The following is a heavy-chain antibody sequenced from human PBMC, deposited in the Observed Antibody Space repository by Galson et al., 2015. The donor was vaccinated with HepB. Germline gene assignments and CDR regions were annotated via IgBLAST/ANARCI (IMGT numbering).Heavy chain of an antibody. CDR3: ARDLSDDYYDRSGLPF. J-gene: IGHJ3*01. D-gene: IGHD3-22*01. V-gene: IGHV1-3*01. CDR1: GYTFINYA. Sequence: SVKVSCKASGYTFINYAIHWVRQAPGQRLEWMGWINAGNGKTKSSQKFPGRVTITRDTSASTAYMELSSLRSEDTAVYYCARDLSDDYYDRSGLPFWGQGTMVTVSS. CDR2: INAGNGKT.